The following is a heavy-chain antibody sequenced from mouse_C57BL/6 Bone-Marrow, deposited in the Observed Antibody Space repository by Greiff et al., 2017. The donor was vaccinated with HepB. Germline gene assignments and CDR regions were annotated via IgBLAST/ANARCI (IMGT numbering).Heavy chain of an antibody. Sequence: EVKLMESGEGLVKPGGSLKLSCAASGFTFSSYAMSWVRQTPEKRLEWVAYISSGGDYIYYADTVKGRFTISRDNARNTLYLQMSSLKSEDTAMYYCTRFLLWYPHWYFDVWGTGTTVTVSS. V-gene: IGHV5-9-1*02. J-gene: IGHJ1*03. CDR2: ISSGGDYI. CDR1: GFTFSSYA. D-gene: IGHD2-1*01. CDR3: TRFLLWYPHWYFDV.